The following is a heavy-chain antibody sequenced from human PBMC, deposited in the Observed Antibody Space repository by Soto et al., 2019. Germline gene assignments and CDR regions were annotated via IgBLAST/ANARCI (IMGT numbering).Heavy chain of an antibody. CDR3: PRAPVDGYAFFDS. CDR1: GGSMRGYH. J-gene: IGHJ5*02. Sequence: SETLSLTCSISGGSMRGYHWNWIRQTPVNGVGWIGYRHNSLNPAYVSSLKSRFTISLYVSEKQSSLKLGSVTAADADVYGCPRAPVDGYAFFDSWGQG. V-gene: IGHV4-59*01. D-gene: IGHD5-12*01. CDR2: RHNSLNP.